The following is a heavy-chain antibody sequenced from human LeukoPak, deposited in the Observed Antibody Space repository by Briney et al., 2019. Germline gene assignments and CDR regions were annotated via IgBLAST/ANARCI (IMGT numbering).Heavy chain of an antibody. CDR1: GFTFSSNY. Sequence: PGGSLRLSCAASGFTFSSNYMSWVRQAPGKGLDWVSLINSGDFTDYGDSVKGRFTLSRDNSKNKLYVEMNILRAEDTAVDYCASSISAVTVPDPRDAFDIWGQGTMVTVSS. CDR3: ASSISAVTVPDPRDAFDI. J-gene: IGHJ3*02. V-gene: IGHV3-53*01. CDR2: INSGDFT. D-gene: IGHD2/OR15-2a*01.